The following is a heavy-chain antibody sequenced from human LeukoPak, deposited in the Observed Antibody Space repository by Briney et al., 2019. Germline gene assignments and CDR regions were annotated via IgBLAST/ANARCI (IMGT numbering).Heavy chain of an antibody. Sequence: ASVKVSCKASGYTFTGYYMHSGRQAPGQGLEWMGWINPNSGGTNYAQKFQGRVNMTRDTSISTAYMEMSRLRSDDTAVYYCARGSLLTFREDVEGYWGQGTLVTVSS. CDR2: INPNSGGT. CDR3: ARGSLLTFREDVEGY. D-gene: IGHD3-16*01. CDR1: GYTFTGYY. J-gene: IGHJ4*02. V-gene: IGHV1-2*02.